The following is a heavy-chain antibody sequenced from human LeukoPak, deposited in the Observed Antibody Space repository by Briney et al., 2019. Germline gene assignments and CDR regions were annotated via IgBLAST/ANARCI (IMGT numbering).Heavy chain of an antibody. J-gene: IGHJ4*02. CDR2: MYHSGST. CDR3: ARDGGGRLEYFFDY. V-gene: IGHV4-38-2*02. D-gene: IGHD3-3*01. CDR1: GYSISRPYY. Sequence: PSETLSLTCTVSGYSISRPYYWGWIRQPPGKGLEWIGSMYHSGSTYYNPSLKSRVTISVDTSKNQFSLKLNSVTAADTAVYFCARDGGGRLEYFFDYWGQGTLVTVSS.